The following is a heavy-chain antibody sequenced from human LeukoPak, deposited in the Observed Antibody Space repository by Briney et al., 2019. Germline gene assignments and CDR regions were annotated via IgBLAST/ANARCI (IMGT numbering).Heavy chain of an antibody. CDR2: IYYSGST. J-gene: IGHJ4*02. CDR1: GGSISSYY. Sequence: SETLSLTCTVSGGSISSYYWSWIRQPPGKGLEWIGYIYYSGSTNYNPSLKSRVTISVDTSKNQFSLKLSSVTAADTAVYYCARGTPVAGTGFDYWGQGTLVTVSS. D-gene: IGHD6-19*01. CDR3: ARGTPVAGTGFDY. V-gene: IGHV4-59*01.